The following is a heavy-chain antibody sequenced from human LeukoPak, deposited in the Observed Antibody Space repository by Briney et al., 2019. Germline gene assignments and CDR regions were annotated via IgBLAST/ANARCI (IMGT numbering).Heavy chain of an antibody. CDR1: ARSISSSSYC. Sequence: PSQSLSLTWPLAARSISSSSYCWGWIRQPRGNGLEWFGRIYFSGSNYYNPYLKSRITISVDASKNQFSLQLSSVTAAETAVHYCARKESPSRHYYYYYYMDVWGKGTTVTVSS. CDR2: IYFSGSN. V-gene: IGHV4-39*07. CDR3: ARKESPSRHYYYYYYMDV. J-gene: IGHJ6*03.